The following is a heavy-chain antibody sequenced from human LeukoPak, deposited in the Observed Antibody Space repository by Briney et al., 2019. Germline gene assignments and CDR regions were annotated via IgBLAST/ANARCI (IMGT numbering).Heavy chain of an antibody. CDR3: ARSAAAGFSYYSYYLDV. Sequence: PGGSLRLSCAASGFTFSSYWMHWVPQAPGKGLVWVSRINSDGSSTTYADSVKGRFTISRDNAKNTLYLQMNSLRAEDTAVYYCARSAAAGFSYYSYYLDVWGKGTTVTIFS. V-gene: IGHV3-74*01. J-gene: IGHJ6*03. CDR2: INSDGSST. CDR1: GFTFSSYW. D-gene: IGHD6-13*01.